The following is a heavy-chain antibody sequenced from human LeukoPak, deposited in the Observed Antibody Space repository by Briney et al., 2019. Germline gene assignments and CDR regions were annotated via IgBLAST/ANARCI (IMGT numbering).Heavy chain of an antibody. CDR1: GGTFSSYA. V-gene: IGHV1-69*01. Sequence: SVKVSCKASGGTFSSYAISWVRQAPGHGLEWMGGIIPIFGTPSYAQKFQGRVTITADESTATAYMELNSLRSEDTAVYFCAARVPGSQSDNWGQGTLVTVSS. J-gene: IGHJ4*02. D-gene: IGHD3-10*01. CDR2: IIPIFGTP. CDR3: AARVPGSQSDN.